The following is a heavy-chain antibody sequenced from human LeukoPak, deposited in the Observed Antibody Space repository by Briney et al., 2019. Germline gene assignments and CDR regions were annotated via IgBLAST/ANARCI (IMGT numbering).Heavy chain of an antibody. CDR3: ARGTSSANWDDAFDI. CDR2: VVPILRIT. CDR1: GGSFSSYA. Sequence: SVKVSCKASGGSFSSYAIIWVRQAPGQGLEWMGRVVPILRITNYAQKFQGRVTITADKSTSTAYMELSSLRSEDTAVYYCARGTSSANWDDAFDIWGQGTMVTVSS. J-gene: IGHJ3*02. D-gene: IGHD7-27*01. V-gene: IGHV1-69*04.